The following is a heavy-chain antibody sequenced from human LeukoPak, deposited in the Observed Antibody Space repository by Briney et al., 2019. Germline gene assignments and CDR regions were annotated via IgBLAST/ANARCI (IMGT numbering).Heavy chain of an antibody. V-gene: IGHV1-2*02. J-gene: IGHJ5*02. CDR1: RYTFTGYY. CDR3: ATTSRHFGVVNHGWFDP. CDR2: INPKSGGT. D-gene: IGHD3-3*01. Sequence: SSVNVSCKASRYTFTGYYMYWLRQAPGQGLGGMGWINPKSGGTKYAQKFQGRVTMTRDTSISTAYMGLSRLRSDDTAAYYCATTSRHFGVVNHGWFDPWGQGTLVTVSS.